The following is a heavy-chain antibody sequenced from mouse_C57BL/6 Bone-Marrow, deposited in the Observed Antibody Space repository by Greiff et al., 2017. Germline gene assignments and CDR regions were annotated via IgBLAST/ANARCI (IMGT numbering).Heavy chain of an antibody. J-gene: IGHJ4*01. CDR3: ARVKDYYAMDY. Sequence: TASGIDFSRYWMSWVRRAPGKGLEWIGEINPDSSTINYAPSLKDKFIISRDNAKNTLYLQMSTVRSEDTALYYCARVKDYYAMDYWGQGTSVTVSS. CDR1: GIDFSRYW. V-gene: IGHV4-1*01. CDR2: INPDSSTI.